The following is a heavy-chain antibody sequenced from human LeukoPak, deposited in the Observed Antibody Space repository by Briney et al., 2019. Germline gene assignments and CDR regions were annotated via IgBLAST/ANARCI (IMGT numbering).Heavy chain of an antibody. Sequence: PGRSLRLSCAASGFTFSTYGMHWVRQAPGKGLEWVAVIWYDGSNKYYADSVKGRFTISRDNSKNTVYLQMNSLRAEDTAVYYCARDYDYIWGSYFGYWGQGTLVTVSS. D-gene: IGHD3-16*01. CDR2: IWYDGSNK. J-gene: IGHJ4*02. V-gene: IGHV3-33*01. CDR3: ARDYDYIWGSYFGY. CDR1: GFTFSTYG.